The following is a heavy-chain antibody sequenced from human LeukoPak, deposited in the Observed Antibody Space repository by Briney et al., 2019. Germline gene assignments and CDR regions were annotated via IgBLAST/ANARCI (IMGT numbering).Heavy chain of an antibody. CDR1: GFTVSSNY. CDR2: IYSGGST. V-gene: IGHV3-66*01. Sequence: GGSLRLSCAASGFTVSSNYMSWVRQAPGKGLEWVSVIYSGGSTYYADSVKGRFTISRDNSKNTLYLQTNSLRAEDTAVYYCARVGDVDTAMVDYWGQGTLVTVSS. J-gene: IGHJ4*02. D-gene: IGHD5-18*01. CDR3: ARVGDVDTAMVDY.